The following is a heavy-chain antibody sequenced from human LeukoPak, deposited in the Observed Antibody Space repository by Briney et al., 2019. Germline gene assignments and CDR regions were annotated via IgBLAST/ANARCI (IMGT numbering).Heavy chain of an antibody. D-gene: IGHD4-23*01. CDR2: VSHSGTV. CDR3: ARPRDYGGPRYAFDI. CDR1: GGPINGSDW. J-gene: IGHJ3*02. V-gene: IGHV4-4*02. Sequence: SETLSLTCTVSGGPINGSDWWNWVRQPPGKGLGWIGEVSHSGTVNYNPSLKSRVAISVDESKNQISLKLDSVTAADTAVYYCARPRDYGGPRYAFDIWGQGTMVTVSS.